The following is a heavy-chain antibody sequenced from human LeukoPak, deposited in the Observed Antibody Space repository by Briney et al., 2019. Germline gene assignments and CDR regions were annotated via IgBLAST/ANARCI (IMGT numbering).Heavy chain of an antibody. Sequence: SETLSLTCSVSGGSISTYYWSWIRQPPGKGLEWIGYIYNSGYSNYNPSLKSRVTISVDTSKNQFSLRLSSVTAADTAVYYCARVTGYMIEDYFDYWGQGTLVTVSS. CDR1: GGSISTYY. V-gene: IGHV4-59*01. D-gene: IGHD3-22*01. CDR2: IYNSGYS. J-gene: IGHJ4*02. CDR3: ARVTGYMIEDYFDY.